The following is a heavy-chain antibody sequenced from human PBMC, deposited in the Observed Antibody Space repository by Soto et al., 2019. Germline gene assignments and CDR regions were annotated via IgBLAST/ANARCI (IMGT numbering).Heavy chain of an antibody. CDR1: GFTFSSYA. CDR2: ISGSGGST. CDR3: AKDTVTTFYYYYGMDV. D-gene: IGHD4-4*01. Sequence: PGGSLRLSCAASGFTFSSYAMTWVRQAPGKGLEWVSAISGSGGSTYYADSVKGRFTISRDNSKNTLYLQMNSLRAEDTAVYYCAKDTVTTFYYYYGMDVWGQGTTVTVSS. J-gene: IGHJ6*02. V-gene: IGHV3-23*01.